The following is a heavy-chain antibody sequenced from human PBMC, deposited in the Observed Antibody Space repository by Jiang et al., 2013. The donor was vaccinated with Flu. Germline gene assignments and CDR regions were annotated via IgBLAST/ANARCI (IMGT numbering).Heavy chain of an antibody. V-gene: IGHV4-59*01. CDR2: IYYSGTT. CDR1: GGSISSYH. CDR3: ARDDYRNPRVFQY. D-gene: IGHD4-11*01. Sequence: GSGLVKPSETLSLTCSVSGGSISSYHWSWIRQTPGKGLEWIGHIYYSGTTSYNPSLKSRVTISMDKSKSQFSLSLRSVTAADTAVYYCARDDYRNPRVFQYWGQGTLVTVSS. J-gene: IGHJ4*02.